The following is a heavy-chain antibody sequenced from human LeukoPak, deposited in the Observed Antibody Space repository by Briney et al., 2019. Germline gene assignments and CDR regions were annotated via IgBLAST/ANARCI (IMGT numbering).Heavy chain of an antibody. CDR2: INPSTNGW. CDR3: ARSGMWFSTND. J-gene: IGHJ4*02. V-gene: IGHV1-46*01. D-gene: IGHD2-21*01. Sequence: ASVKVSCKAPGYTVTNYYMHWVRQAPGQGLEWVGMINPSTNGWTYAQKFQGRVTVTSDTSTSTVYMELSSLRSEDTAVYYCARSGMWFSTNDWGQGTLITVSS. CDR1: GYTVTNYY.